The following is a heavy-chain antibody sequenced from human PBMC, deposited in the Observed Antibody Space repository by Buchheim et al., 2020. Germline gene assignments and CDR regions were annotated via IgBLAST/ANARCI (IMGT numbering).Heavy chain of an antibody. V-gene: IGHV3-7*01. D-gene: IGHD6-6*01. CDR2: IKQDGSEK. CDR1: GFTFSSYW. J-gene: IGHJ4*02. CDR3: TRENGGYSSSSDY. Sequence: EVQLVDSGGGLVQPGGSLRLSCAASGFTFSSYWMSWVRQAPGKGLEWVANIKQDGSEKYYVDSVKGRVTISRDTAKRSLYLQMNSLRVEDTAVYYCTRENGGYSSSSDYWGQGTL.